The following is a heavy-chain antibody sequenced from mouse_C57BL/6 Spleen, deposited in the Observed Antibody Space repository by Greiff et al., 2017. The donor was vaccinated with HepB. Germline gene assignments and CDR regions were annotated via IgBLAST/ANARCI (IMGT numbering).Heavy chain of an antibody. CDR1: GYTFTSYW. CDR2: IYPGNSDT. CDR3: TRSVDYYEDYAMDY. V-gene: IGHV1-5*01. J-gene: IGHJ4*01. D-gene: IGHD1-1*01. Sequence: VQLQQSGPVLARPGASVKMSCKTSGYTFTSYWMHWVKQRPGQGLEWIGAIYPGNSDTSYNQKFKGKAKLTAVTSASTAYMELSSLTNEDSAVYYCTRSVDYYEDYAMDYWGQGTSVTVSS.